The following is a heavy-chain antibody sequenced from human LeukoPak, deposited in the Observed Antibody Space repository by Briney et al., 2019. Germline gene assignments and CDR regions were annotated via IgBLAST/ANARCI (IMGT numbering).Heavy chain of an antibody. Sequence: PGGSLRLSCAASGFTFSSYGMHWVRQAPGKGLEWVAVIWYDGSNKYYADSVKGRFTISRDNAKNALYLQMNSLRDEDTAVYYCASLHAHTAMEGYWGQGTLVTVSS. CDR2: IWYDGSNK. CDR1: GFTFSSYG. V-gene: IGHV3-33*08. J-gene: IGHJ4*02. CDR3: ASLHAHTAMEGY. D-gene: IGHD5-18*01.